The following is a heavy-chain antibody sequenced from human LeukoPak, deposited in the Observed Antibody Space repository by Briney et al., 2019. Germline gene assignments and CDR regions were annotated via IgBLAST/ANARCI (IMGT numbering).Heavy chain of an antibody. V-gene: IGHV1-18*01. Sequence: ASVKVSCKASGHTFTSYGVSWVRQAPGQGLEWMGWISAYNGNTNYAQKLQGRVTMTTDTSTSTAYMELRSLRSDDTAVYYCARDQTLGVVNIWGQGTLVTVSS. J-gene: IGHJ4*02. CDR2: ISAYNGNT. CDR1: GHTFTSYG. CDR3: ARDQTLGVVNI. D-gene: IGHD3-3*01.